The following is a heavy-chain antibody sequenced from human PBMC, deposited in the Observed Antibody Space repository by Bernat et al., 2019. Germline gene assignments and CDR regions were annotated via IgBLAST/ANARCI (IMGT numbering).Heavy chain of an antibody. J-gene: IGHJ4*02. CDR2: ISSSSSTI. D-gene: IGHD5-18*01. CDR3: AREELWSPAGTDY. V-gene: IGHV3-48*02. CDR1: GFTFSSDS. Sequence: EVQLVESGGGLVQPGGSLRLSCSASGFTFSSDSMNLDRQARGKGLEWVSYISSSSSTIYYADSVKGRVTISRDNAKNSLYLQMNSLRDEDTAVYYCAREELWSPAGTDYWGQGTLVTVSS.